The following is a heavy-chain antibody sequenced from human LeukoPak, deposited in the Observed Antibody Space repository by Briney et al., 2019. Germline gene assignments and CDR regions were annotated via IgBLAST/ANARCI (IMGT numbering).Heavy chain of an antibody. CDR2: IKEDGSEK. D-gene: IGHD6-19*01. J-gene: IGHJ4*02. CDR1: GFTFSSYW. Sequence: QPGRSLRLSCIASGFTFSSYWMSWVRQAPGGGLEWVANIKEDGSEKYYVDSVKGRFTISRDNAKISLYLQMNSLRAEDTAVYYCASQFWWAAVAGTTLDHWGQGTLVTVSS. V-gene: IGHV3-7*05. CDR3: ASQFWWAAVAGTTLDH.